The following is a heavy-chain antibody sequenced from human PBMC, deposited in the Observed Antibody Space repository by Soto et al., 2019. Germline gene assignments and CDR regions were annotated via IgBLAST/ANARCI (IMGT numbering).Heavy chain of an antibody. J-gene: IGHJ4*02. V-gene: IGHV4-61*01. CDR3: ARRRGGNSSGWYGGPFDY. D-gene: IGHD6-19*01. CDR1: GGSVSSGSYY. Sequence: SESLSLTCPVSGGSVSSGSYYWSWLRQPPGKGLEWVGYIYYSRSTNYNPSLKSRVTISVDTSKNQFSLKLSSVTAADTAVYYFARRRGGNSSGWYGGPFDYWGQGTLVTVPS. CDR2: IYYSRST.